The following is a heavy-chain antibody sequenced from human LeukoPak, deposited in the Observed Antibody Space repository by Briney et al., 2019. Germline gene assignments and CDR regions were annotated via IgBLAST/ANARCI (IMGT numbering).Heavy chain of an antibody. CDR1: GFTFSSYG. CDR2: IRYDGSNK. CDR3: ARSLLGTSGSVTPFDY. V-gene: IGHV3-30*02. Sequence: GGSLRLSCAASGFTFSSYGMHWVRQAPGKGLEWVAFIRYDGSNKFYADSVKGRFTISRDNSKNTLYLQMNSLRAEDTAVYYCARSLLGTSGSVTPFDYWGQGTLVTVSS. D-gene: IGHD3-10*01. J-gene: IGHJ4*02.